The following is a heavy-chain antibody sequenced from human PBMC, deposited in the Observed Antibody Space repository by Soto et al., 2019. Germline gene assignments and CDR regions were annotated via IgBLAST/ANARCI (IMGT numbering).Heavy chain of an antibody. Sequence: QVQLQESGPGLVKPSETLSLTCTVSGGSISSYYWSWIRQPPGKGLEWIGYIYYSGSTNYNPSLKSRVTISVDTSKNQFSLKLSSVTAADTAVYYCATKGSYYDIFTGYYADAFDIWGQGTMVTVSS. V-gene: IGHV4-59*01. CDR1: GGSISSYY. D-gene: IGHD3-9*01. J-gene: IGHJ3*02. CDR2: IYYSGST. CDR3: ATKGSYYDIFTGYYADAFDI.